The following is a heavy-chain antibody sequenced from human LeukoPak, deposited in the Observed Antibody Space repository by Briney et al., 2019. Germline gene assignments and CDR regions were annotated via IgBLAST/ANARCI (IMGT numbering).Heavy chain of an antibody. J-gene: IGHJ4*02. D-gene: IGHD1-26*01. CDR2: IYSGGST. CDR1: GFTVSSNY. Sequence: GGSLRLSSAASGFTVSSNYMSWVRQAPGKGLEWVSVIYSGGSTYYADSVKGRFTISRDNSKNTLYLQMNSLRAEDTAVYYCAREGLNSGSYFDYWGQGTLVTVSS. CDR3: AREGLNSGSYFDY. V-gene: IGHV3-53*01.